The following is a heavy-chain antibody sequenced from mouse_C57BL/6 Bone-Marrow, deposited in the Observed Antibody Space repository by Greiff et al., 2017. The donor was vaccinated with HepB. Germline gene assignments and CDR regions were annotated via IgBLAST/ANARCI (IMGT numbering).Heavy chain of an antibody. CDR3: TTGWAWFAY. J-gene: IGHJ3*01. Sequence: EVMLVESGAELVRPGASVKLSCTASGFTIKDDYMHWVKQRPEQGLEWIGWIDPENGDTEYASKFQGKATITADTSSNTAYLQLSSLTSEDTAVYYCTTGWAWFAYWGQGTLVTVSA. D-gene: IGHD3-3*01. V-gene: IGHV14-4*01. CDR1: GFTIKDDY. CDR2: IDPENGDT.